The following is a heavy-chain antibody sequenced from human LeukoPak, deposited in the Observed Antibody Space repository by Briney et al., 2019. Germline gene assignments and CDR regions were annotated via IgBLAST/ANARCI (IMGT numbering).Heavy chain of an antibody. D-gene: IGHD1-26*01. CDR1: GFTFSSYA. CDR2: ISGGGGST. J-gene: IGHJ4*02. Sequence: GGSLRLSCAASGFTFSSYAMSWVRQAPGKGLEWVSGISGGGGSTYYADSVKGRFTISRDNSKNTLYLQMNSLRAEDTAVYYCXXXGEGATTVYYFDYWGQGTLVTVSS. CDR3: XXXGEGATTVYYFDY. V-gene: IGHV3-23*01.